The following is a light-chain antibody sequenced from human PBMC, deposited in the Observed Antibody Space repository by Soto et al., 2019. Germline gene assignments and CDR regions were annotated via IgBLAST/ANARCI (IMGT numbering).Light chain of an antibody. CDR3: CSNAGSYISV. CDR1: SGDVGGYNY. CDR2: NVN. V-gene: IGLV2-11*01. Sequence: QSVLTQPRSVSGSPGQSVSISCTGTSGDVGGYNYVSWYRQRPVTAPRLLIYNVNERPSGVPDRFSGSKSANTASLTISGLQADDEADYYCCSNAGSYISVFGGGTKLTVL. J-gene: IGLJ3*02.